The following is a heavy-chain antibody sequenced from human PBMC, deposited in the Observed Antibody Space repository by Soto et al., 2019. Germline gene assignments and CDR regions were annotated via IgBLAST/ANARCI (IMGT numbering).Heavy chain of an antibody. J-gene: IGHJ4*02. Sequence: SETLSLTCTVSGGSISSGGYYWNWIRQHPGNGLEWIGYIYYSGSTYYNPSLKSRVTISVDTSKNHFSLKLSSVTAADTSVYYCARSHIVPRLFMYPYDYWGQGTLVTVSS. CDR1: GGSISSGGYY. CDR2: IYYSGST. V-gene: IGHV4-31*03. CDR3: ARSHIVPRLFMYPYDY. D-gene: IGHD5-12*01.